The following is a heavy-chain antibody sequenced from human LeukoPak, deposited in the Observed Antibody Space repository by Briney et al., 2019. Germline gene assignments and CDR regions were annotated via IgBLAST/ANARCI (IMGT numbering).Heavy chain of an antibody. V-gene: IGHV1-46*01. CDR1: GYIFTSYH. CDR3: ARTYYDLLTDYYLGEYYSYYGMDV. D-gene: IGHD3-9*01. CDR2: INPSGGSA. J-gene: IGHJ6*02. Sequence: ASVKVSCKASGYIFTSYHMHWLRQAPGQGLEWMGIINPSGGSATYAQKFQGRVTMTGDTSTSTVYMELSSLRFEDTAVYYCARTYYDLLTDYYLGEYYSYYGMDVWGQGTTVTVSS.